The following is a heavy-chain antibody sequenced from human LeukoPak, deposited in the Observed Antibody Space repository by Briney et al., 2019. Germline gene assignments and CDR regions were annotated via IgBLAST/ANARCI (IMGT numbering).Heavy chain of an antibody. Sequence: GGSLRLSCAASGFDFSNFEMNWVPQAQGKGLEWIAYISRSGTPIYYADSVKGRFTISRDNAKSSLYLQMSFLRTVDTAVYFCARMGAAPQGWGQGAQVIVSS. CDR1: GFDFSNFE. V-gene: IGHV3-48*03. CDR3: ARMGAAPQG. CDR2: ISRSGTPI. D-gene: IGHD3-16*01. J-gene: IGHJ4*02.